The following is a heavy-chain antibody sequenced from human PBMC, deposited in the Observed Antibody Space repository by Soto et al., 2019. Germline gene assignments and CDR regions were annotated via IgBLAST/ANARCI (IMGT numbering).Heavy chain of an antibody. Sequence: QVQLVQSGPEVKKPGSSVKVSCKASGGGFTTYTVSWVRQAPGQGLEWMGRVIPIIDRANYARKFQGRVTITADNSKSTAYLKLSGLTSEDTAVYFCAREAVGSTPSVDFWGQGTLVTVSS. CDR3: AREAVGSTPSVDF. D-gene: IGHD1-26*01. CDR2: VIPIIDRA. CDR1: GGGFTTYT. V-gene: IGHV1-69*08. J-gene: IGHJ4*02.